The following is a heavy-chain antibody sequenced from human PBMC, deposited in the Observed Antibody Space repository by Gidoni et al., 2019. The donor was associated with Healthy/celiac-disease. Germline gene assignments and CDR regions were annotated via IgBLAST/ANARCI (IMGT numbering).Heavy chain of an antibody. CDR3: ARDGDPYWGRFDY. J-gene: IGHJ4*02. CDR2: IYTSGST. D-gene: IGHD7-27*01. CDR1: GGSISSGSYY. V-gene: IGHV4-61*02. Sequence: QVQLQESGPGLVKPSQTLSLTCTVSGGSISSGSYYWSWLRQPAGKGLEWIGRIYTSGSTNYNPSLKSRVTMSVDTSKNQFSLKLSSVTAADTAVYYCARDGDPYWGRFDYWGPGTLVTVSS.